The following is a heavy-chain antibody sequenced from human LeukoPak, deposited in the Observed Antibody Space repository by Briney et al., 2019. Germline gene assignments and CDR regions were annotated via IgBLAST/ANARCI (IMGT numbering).Heavy chain of an antibody. Sequence: GGSLRLSCAASGFTVSSNYMNWVRQAPGKGLEWVSAISGSGGSTYYADSVKGRFTISRDNSKNTLYLQMNSLRAEDTAVYYCAKDAHPPAAWSSGYYSYYFDYWGQGTLDTVSS. CDR2: ISGSGGST. V-gene: IGHV3-23*01. CDR1: GFTVSSNY. CDR3: AKDAHPPAAWSSGYYSYYFDY. J-gene: IGHJ4*02. D-gene: IGHD3-22*01.